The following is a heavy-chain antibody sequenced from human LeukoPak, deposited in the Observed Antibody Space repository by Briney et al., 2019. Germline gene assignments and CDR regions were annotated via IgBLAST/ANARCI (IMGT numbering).Heavy chain of an antibody. CDR1: GGPISSYY. V-gene: IGHV4-4*09. CDR2: IYTSGST. Sequence: SETLSLTCTVSGGPISSYYWSWIRQPPGKGLEWIGYIYTSGSTNYNPSLKSRVTISVDTSKNQFSLKLSSVTAADTAVHYCARLNGRSAVVPAATHWFDPWGQGTLVTVSS. J-gene: IGHJ5*02. CDR3: ARLNGRSAVVPAATHWFDP. D-gene: IGHD2-2*01.